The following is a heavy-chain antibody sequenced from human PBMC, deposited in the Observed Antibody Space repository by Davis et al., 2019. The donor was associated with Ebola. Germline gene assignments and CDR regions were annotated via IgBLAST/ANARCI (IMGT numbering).Heavy chain of an antibody. J-gene: IGHJ4*02. CDR1: VYIFTRSA. D-gene: IGHD6-19*01. V-gene: IGHV1-3*01. Sequence: SVHVSCKASVYIFTRSAMHWERHAPRQSREWMGWINAGNGNTKYSQKFQGRVTIPRDTYASTAYMELSSLRSEDTAVYYCARGEQWLTFEYWGQGPLVTVSS. CDR3: ARGEQWLTFEY. CDR2: INAGNGNT.